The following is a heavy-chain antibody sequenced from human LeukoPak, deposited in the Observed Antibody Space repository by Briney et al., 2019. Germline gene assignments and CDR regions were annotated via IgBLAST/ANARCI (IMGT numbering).Heavy chain of an antibody. CDR1: GFTFSSYA. V-gene: IGHV3-23*01. CDR2: ISGSGGST. Sequence: HPGGSLRLSCAASGFTFSSYAMSWVRQAPGKGLEWVSAISGSGGSTYYADSVKGRFTISRDNSKNTLYLQMNSLRAEDTAVHYRAKLPGTCSGGSCPEGWFDPWGQGTLVTVSS. J-gene: IGHJ5*02. D-gene: IGHD2-15*01. CDR3: AKLPGTCSGGSCPEGWFDP.